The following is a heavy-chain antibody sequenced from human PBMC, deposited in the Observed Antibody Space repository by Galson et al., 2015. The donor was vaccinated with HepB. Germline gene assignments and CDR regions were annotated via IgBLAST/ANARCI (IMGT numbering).Heavy chain of an antibody. V-gene: IGHV4-34*01. J-gene: IGHJ3*02. CDR3: ARDSSGYNAFDI. CDR2: INHSGST. CDR1: GGSFSGYY. D-gene: IGHD3-22*01. Sequence: SETLSLTCAVYGGSFSGYYWSWIRQPPGKGLEWIGEINHSGSTNYNPSLKSRVTISVDTSKNQFSLKLSSVTAADTAVYYCARDSSGYNAFDIWGQGTMVTVSS.